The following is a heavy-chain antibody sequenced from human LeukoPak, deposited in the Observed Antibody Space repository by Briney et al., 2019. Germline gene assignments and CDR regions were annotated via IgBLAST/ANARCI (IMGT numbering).Heavy chain of an antibody. D-gene: IGHD3-22*01. CDR1: GFTFSSYA. V-gene: IGHV3-23*01. J-gene: IGHJ3*02. CDR2: ISGSGGST. CDR3: AQSGSSGLGLSDAFDI. Sequence: PGGSLRLSCAASGFTFSSYAMSWVRQAPGKGLEWVSAISGSGGSTYYADSVKGRFTISRDNSKNTLYLQMNSLRAEDTAVYYCAQSGSSGLGLSDAFDIWGQGTMVTVSS.